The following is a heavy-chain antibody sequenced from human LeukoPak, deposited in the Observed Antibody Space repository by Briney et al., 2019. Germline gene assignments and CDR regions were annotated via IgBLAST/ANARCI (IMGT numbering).Heavy chain of an antibody. D-gene: IGHD2-2*01. V-gene: IGHV1-8*01. CDR2: MNPNSGNT. Sequence: ASVEVSCKASGYTFTSYDINWVRQATGQGLEWMGWMNPNSGNTGYAQKFQGRVTMTRNTSISTAYMELSSLRSEDTAVYYCARGYKVPAALIYYYYYYMDVWGKGTTVTVSS. J-gene: IGHJ6*03. CDR3: ARGYKVPAALIYYYYYYMDV. CDR1: GYTFTSYD.